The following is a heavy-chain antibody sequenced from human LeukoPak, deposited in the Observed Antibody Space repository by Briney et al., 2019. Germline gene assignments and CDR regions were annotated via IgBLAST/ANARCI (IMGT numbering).Heavy chain of an antibody. D-gene: IGHD5-18*01. V-gene: IGHV3-23*01. CDR3: AKGHEYSYGSFDY. CDR1: GFTFSSYA. J-gene: IGHJ4*02. CDR2: ISGSGGST. Sequence: QSGGSLRLSCAASGFTFSSYAMSWVRQAPGKGLEWVSAISGSGGSTYYADSVKGRFTISRDNSKNTLYLQMNSLRAEDTAVYYCAKGHEYSYGSFDYWGQGTLVTVSS.